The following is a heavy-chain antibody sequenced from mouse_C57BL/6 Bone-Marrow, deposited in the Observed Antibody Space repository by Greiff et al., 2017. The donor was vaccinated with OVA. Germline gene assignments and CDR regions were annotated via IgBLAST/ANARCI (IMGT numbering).Heavy chain of an antibody. CDR3: ARGELYFDY. V-gene: IGHV5-16*01. CDR1: GFTFSDYY. J-gene: IGHJ2*01. Sequence: EVKLVESEGGLVQPGSSMKLSCTASGFTFSDYYMAWVRQVPEKGLEWVANINYDGSSTYYLDSLKSRFIISRDNAKNLLYLQMSSLKSEDTATYYCARGELYFDYWGQGTTLTVSS. CDR2: INYDGSST.